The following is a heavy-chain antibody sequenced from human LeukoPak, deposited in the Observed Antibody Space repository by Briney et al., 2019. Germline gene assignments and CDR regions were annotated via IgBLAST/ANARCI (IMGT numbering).Heavy chain of an antibody. CDR3: ARGGVGARSRYYFDY. D-gene: IGHD1-26*01. CDR2: MNPNSGNT. CDR1: GYTFTSYD. J-gene: IGHJ4*02. V-gene: IGHV1-8*01. Sequence: ASVKVSCKASGYTFTSYDINWVRPATGQGLEWMGWMNPNSGNTGYAQKFQGRVTMTRNTSISTAYMELSSLRSEDTAVYYCARGGVGARSRYYFDYWGQGTLVTVSS.